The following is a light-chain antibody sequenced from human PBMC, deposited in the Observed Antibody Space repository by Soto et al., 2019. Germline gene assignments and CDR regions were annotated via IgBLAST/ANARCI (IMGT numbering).Light chain of an antibody. CDR1: QDITNH. V-gene: IGKV1-33*01. Sequence: DIQMTQSPSSLSASVGDRVTITCQASQDITNHLHWYQQKPGKAPKLLIYDASNLETGVPSRFSRSGFATDFTFIINTLPPEDFATYFCQHCHILPWTFGQGTKVEIK. CDR3: QHCHILPWT. CDR2: DAS. J-gene: IGKJ1*01.